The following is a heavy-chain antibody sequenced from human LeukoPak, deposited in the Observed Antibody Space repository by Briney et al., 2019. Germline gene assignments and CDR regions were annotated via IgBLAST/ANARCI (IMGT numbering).Heavy chain of an antibody. CDR3: ARDISVEMATESY. CDR2: IIPIFGTA. Sequence: SVKVSCKASGGTFSSYASSWVRQAPGQGREWMGGIIPIFGTANYAQKFQGRVTITTDESTSTAYMELSSMRSEDTAVYYCARDISVEMATESYWGQGTLVTVSS. V-gene: IGHV1-69*05. D-gene: IGHD5-24*01. CDR1: GGTFSSYA. J-gene: IGHJ4*02.